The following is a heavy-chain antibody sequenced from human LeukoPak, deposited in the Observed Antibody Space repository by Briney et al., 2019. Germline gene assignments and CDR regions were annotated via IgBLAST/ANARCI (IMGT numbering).Heavy chain of an antibody. CDR2: IYYSGST. CDR3: ARDSSLVPRGYYYYMDV. Sequence: SETLSLTCTVSGGSISSYYRSWIRQPPGKGLEWIGYIYYSGSTNYNPSLKSRVTISVDTSKNQFSLKLSSVTAADTAVYYCARDSSLVPRGYYYYMDVWGKGTTVTVSS. D-gene: IGHD3-10*01. J-gene: IGHJ6*03. CDR1: GGSISSYY. V-gene: IGHV4-59*01.